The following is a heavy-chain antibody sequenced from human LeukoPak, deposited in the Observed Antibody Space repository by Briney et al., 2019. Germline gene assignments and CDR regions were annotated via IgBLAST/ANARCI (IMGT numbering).Heavy chain of an antibody. Sequence: PGGSLRLSCAASGFTFSNYWMTWNRQVPGQGRDLVANIKQNGSEKNYVESVRGRFTISRDNAGNSLSLQLDSLRADDTAVYYCARVGAWELQRVFENWGQGTLVTVSS. CDR3: ARVGAWELQRVFEN. V-gene: IGHV3-7*01. CDR2: IKQNGSEK. J-gene: IGHJ4*02. CDR1: GFTFSNYW. D-gene: IGHD1-26*01.